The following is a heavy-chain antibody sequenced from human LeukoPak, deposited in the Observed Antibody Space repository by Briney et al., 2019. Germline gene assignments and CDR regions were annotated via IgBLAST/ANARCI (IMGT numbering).Heavy chain of an antibody. V-gene: IGHV4-31*03. Sequence: PSETLSLTCTVSGGSISSGGYYWSWIRQHPGKGLEWIGHIYYSGSTNYNPSLKSRVTISVDTSKNQFSLKLSSVTAADTAVYYCARGLIAVAGSDAFDIWGQGTMVTVSS. D-gene: IGHD6-19*01. CDR2: IYYSGST. CDR3: ARGLIAVAGSDAFDI. CDR1: GGSISSGGYY. J-gene: IGHJ3*02.